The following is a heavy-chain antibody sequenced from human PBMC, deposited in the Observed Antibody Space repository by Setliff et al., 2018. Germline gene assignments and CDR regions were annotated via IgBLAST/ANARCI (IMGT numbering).Heavy chain of an antibody. CDR3: ARDHNYAYDY. V-gene: IGHV3-74*01. CDR2: INHDGSST. Sequence: GGSLRLSCAASGFTFTSYWMHWVRQAPGKGLVWVSRINHDGSSTTYADSVKGRFTISRDNAKNTLYLQMDSLRAEDTAVYYCARDHNYAYDYWGQGTLVTVSS. D-gene: IGHD1-1*01. CDR1: GFTFTSYW. J-gene: IGHJ4*02.